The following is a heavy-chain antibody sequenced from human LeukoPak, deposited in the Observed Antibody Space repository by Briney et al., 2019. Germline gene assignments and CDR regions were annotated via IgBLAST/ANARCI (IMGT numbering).Heavy chain of an antibody. J-gene: IGHJ4*02. CDR3: ARAGPYY. CDR1: GFTFSSYG. Sequence: GRSLRLSCAASGFTFSSYGMHWVRQAPGKGLEWVAVIWYDGSNKYYADSVKGRFTISRDNSKNTLYLQMNSLRAEDTAMYYCARAGPYYWGQGTLVTVSS. CDR2: IWYDGSNK. V-gene: IGHV3-30*19.